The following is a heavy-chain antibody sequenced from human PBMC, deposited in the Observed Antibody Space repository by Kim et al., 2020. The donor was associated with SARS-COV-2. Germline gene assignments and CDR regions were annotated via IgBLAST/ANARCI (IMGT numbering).Heavy chain of an antibody. J-gene: IGHJ6*02. Sequence: GGSLRLSCAASGFTFSSFWMHWVRQAPGKGLVWVSRINSDGSSASYADSVKGRFTISRDNAKNTVSLQMNSLRAEDTAVYYCAREEVPAAINFYYGMDVWGQGTTVTISS. D-gene: IGHD2-2*01. CDR2: INSDGSSA. CDR1: GFTFSSFW. V-gene: IGHV3-74*01. CDR3: AREEVPAAINFYYGMDV.